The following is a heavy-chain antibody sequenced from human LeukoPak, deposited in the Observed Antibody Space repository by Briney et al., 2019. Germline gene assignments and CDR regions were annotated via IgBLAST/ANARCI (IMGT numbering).Heavy chain of an antibody. J-gene: IGHJ4*02. Sequence: SETLSLTCTVSGGSISSSSYYWGWIRQPPRKGLEWIGSTFYSGSTYYNPSLKGRVTISVDTSKNQFSLKLSSVTAADTAVYYCARRTDFWSGLINYWGQGTLVTVS. D-gene: IGHD3-3*01. CDR1: GGSISSSSYY. V-gene: IGHV4-39*01. CDR3: ARRTDFWSGLINY. CDR2: TFYSGST.